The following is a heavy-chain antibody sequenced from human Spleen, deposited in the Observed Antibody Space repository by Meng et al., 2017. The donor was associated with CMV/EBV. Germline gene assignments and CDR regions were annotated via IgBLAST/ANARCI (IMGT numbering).Heavy chain of an antibody. CDR3: ARGVGSPWNEYFQH. D-gene: IGHD1-1*01. J-gene: IGHJ1*01. CDR1: GGSISSSAKY. Sequence: SETLSLTCTVSGGSISSSAKYWGWIRQSPGKGLEWIGSMYYAYSGSTYYNPSLKSRVTISVDTSKNQFSLKLSSVTAADTAVYYCARGVGSPWNEYFQHWGQGTLVTVSS. V-gene: IGHV4-39*07. CDR2: MYYAYSGST.